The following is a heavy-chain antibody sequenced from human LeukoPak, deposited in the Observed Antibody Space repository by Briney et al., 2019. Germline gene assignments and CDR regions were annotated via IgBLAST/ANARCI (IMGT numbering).Heavy chain of an antibody. CDR2: TKSKTDGGTT. D-gene: IGHD6-19*01. CDR3: TTVGGGWYEYYYYGMDV. J-gene: IGHJ6*02. CDR1: GFTFSNAW. Sequence: GGSLRLSCAASGFTFSNAWMSWVRQAPGKGLEWVGRTKSKTDGGTTDYAAPVKGRFTISRDDSKNTLYLQMNSLKTEDTAVYYCTTVGGGWYEYYYYGMDVWGQGTTVTVSS. V-gene: IGHV3-15*01.